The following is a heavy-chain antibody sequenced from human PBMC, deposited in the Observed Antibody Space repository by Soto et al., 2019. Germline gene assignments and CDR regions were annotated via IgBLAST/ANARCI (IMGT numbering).Heavy chain of an antibody. D-gene: IGHD2-15*01. CDR2: ISGSGGST. CDR3: GKDRGGNCRYYYYYGMDV. J-gene: IGHJ6*02. CDR1: GFTFSGYA. Sequence: EVQLLESGGGLVQPGGFLRLSCAASGFTFSGYAMSWVRQAPGKGLEWVSSISGSGGSTYYVDYVKGRFTISRDSSKNTLYLQMNSLRAEDTAVYYCGKDRGGNCRYYYYYGMDVWGQGATVTVSS. V-gene: IGHV3-23*01.